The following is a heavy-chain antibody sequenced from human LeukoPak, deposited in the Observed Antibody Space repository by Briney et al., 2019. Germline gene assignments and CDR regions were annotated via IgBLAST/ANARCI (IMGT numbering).Heavy chain of an antibody. CDR1: GFTFDDYA. CDR2: ISGSGGST. D-gene: IGHD6-13*01. CDR3: AKEYSSSWSPFDY. J-gene: IGHJ4*02. Sequence: GGSLRLSCAASGFTFDDYAMHWVRQAPGKGLEWVSAISGSGGSTYYADSVKGRFTISRDNSKNTLYLQMNSLRAEDTAVYYCAKEYSSSWSPFDYWGQGTLVTVSS. V-gene: IGHV3-23*01.